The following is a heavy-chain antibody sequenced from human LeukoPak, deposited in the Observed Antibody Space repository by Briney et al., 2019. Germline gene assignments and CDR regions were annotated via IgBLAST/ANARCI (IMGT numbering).Heavy chain of an antibody. CDR1: GYSISSGYY. V-gene: IGHV4-38-2*02. CDR3: ATAGDCSGGSCYSIFDY. Sequence: SETLSLTCTVSGYSISSGYYWGWIRQPPGKGLEWIGSIYHSGSTYCNPSLKSRVTISVDTSKNQFSLKLSSVTAADTAVYYCATAGDCSGGSCYSIFDYWGQGTLVTVSS. D-gene: IGHD2-15*01. CDR2: IYHSGST. J-gene: IGHJ4*02.